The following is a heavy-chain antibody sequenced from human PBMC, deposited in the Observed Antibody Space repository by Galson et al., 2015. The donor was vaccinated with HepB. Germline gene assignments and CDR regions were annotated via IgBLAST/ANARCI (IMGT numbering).Heavy chain of an antibody. CDR1: GFPVSGNY. J-gene: IGHJ4*02. CDR3: ARVYDTSGPMFY. V-gene: IGHV3-53*01. Sequence: SLRLSCATSGFPVSGNYMTWVCQAPGKGLEWVSIMYNSGDTYYTDSVKGRFTISRDISKNTVYLQMSSLRAEDTALYYCARVYDTSGPMFYWGQGTLVTVSS. D-gene: IGHD3-22*01. CDR2: MYNSGDT.